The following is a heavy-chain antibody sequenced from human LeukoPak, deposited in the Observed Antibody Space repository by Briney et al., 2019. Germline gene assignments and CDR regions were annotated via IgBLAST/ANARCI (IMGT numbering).Heavy chain of an antibody. Sequence: SETLSLTCTVSGGSISSSSHYWGWIRQPPGKGLEWIGSIYYSGSTYYNPTLKSRVTISVDTSKNQFSLKLSSVTAADTAVYYCARGRHDYVWGSYRYTGRFDYWGQGTLVTVSS. V-gene: IGHV4-39*01. J-gene: IGHJ4*02. CDR1: GGSISSSSHY. D-gene: IGHD3-16*02. CDR3: ARGRHDYVWGSYRYTGRFDY. CDR2: IYYSGST.